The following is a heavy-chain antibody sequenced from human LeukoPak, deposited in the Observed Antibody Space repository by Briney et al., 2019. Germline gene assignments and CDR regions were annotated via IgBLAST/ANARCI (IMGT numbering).Heavy chain of an antibody. CDR3: AKDALVATSHFDN. D-gene: IGHD5-12*01. CDR2: IYAGGNT. J-gene: IGHJ4*02. CDR1: GFSVNSHY. V-gene: IGHV3-66*01. Sequence: GGSLRLSCAASGFSVNSHYMNWVRQAPGKGLEWVSIIYAGGNTFYADSVKGRFTISRDTSSNTLYLEMNSLRAEDTAVYFCAKDALVATSHFDNWGQGTLVTVSS.